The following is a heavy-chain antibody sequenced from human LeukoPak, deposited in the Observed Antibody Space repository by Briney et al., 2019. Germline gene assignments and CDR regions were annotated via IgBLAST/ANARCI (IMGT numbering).Heavy chain of an antibody. V-gene: IGHV3-53*01. J-gene: IGHJ4*02. CDR2: IYSRGGT. Sequence: PGGSLRLSCAASGFTVSSNFMSWVRQAPGKGLECVSVIYSRGGTYYADSVQGRFTISRDAPKNTLFLQMNSLRADDTAVYYCAKDHESDGYPCLDHWGLGTLVTVSS. D-gene: IGHD3-22*01. CDR3: AKDHESDGYPCLDH. CDR1: GFTVSSNF.